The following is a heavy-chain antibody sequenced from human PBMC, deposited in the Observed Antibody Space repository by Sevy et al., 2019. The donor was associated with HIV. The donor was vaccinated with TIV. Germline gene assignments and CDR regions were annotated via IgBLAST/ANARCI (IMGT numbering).Heavy chain of an antibody. V-gene: IGHV3-23*01. CDR2: ISGSGGST. Sequence: GWSLRLSCAASGFTFSSYAMSWVRQAPGKGLEWVSAISGSGGSTYYADSVKGRFTISRDNSKNTLYLQMNSLLATLKAVYAYLKLPAIVRRVIVPKYYLDYWVQGPLVTVSS. CDR1: GFTFSSYA. J-gene: IGHJ4*02. CDR3: LKLPAIVRRVIVPKYYLDY. D-gene: IGHD3-10*01.